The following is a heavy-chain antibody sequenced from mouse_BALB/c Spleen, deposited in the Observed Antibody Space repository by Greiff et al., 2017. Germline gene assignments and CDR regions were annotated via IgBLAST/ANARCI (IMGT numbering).Heavy chain of an antibody. CDR3: AKGDGYYYWYFDV. CDR1: GFNIKDTY. CDR2: IDPANGNT. Sequence: VQLQQSGAELVKPGASVKLSCTASGFNIKDTYMHWVKQRPEQGLEWIGRIDPANGNTKYDPKFQGKATITADTSSNTAYLQLSSLTSEDTAVYYCAKGDGYYYWYFDVWGAGTTVTVSS. J-gene: IGHJ1*01. D-gene: IGHD2-3*01. V-gene: IGHV14-3*02.